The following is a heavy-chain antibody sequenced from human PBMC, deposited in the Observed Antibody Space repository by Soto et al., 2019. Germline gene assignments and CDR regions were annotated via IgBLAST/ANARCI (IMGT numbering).Heavy chain of an antibody. V-gene: IGHV3-7*01. D-gene: IGHD2-15*01. J-gene: IGHJ4*02. Sequence: EVQLVASGGGLVQSGGSLRLSCIASGFSLTRYWMSWVRQTPGKGLEWVAKINEDGTKRDYMESVEGRFTISRDNAKNSLSLQMNSLRADDTAVYYCTRWDGRCSGGSCFFDSWGQGTLVTVSS. CDR3: TRWDGRCSGGSCFFDS. CDR2: INEDGTKR. CDR1: GFSLTRYW.